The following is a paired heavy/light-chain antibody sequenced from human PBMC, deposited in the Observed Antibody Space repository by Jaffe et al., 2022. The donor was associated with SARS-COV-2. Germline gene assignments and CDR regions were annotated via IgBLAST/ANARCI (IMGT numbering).Heavy chain of an antibody. D-gene: IGHD4-4*01. V-gene: IGHV1-3*04. J-gene: IGHJ2*01. CDR3: ARNVLTTIFWFFDL. CDR2: INTDNGNT. Sequence: QVHLVQSGAEVKKPGASVKVSCKTSGYNFTTYAIHWVRQAPGHRLEWMGTINTDNGNTRYSRKFQGRVTITRDTSATTAYMELSTLRSEDTAVYYCARNVLTTIFWFFDLWGRGSLVTVSS. CDR1: GYNFTTYA.
Light chain of an antibody. J-gene: IGKJ2*01. Sequence: DIVMTQSPDSLAVSLGERATINCKSSQSILYSSNNKNYLAWYQQKPGQPPKLLIYWASTRESGVPDRFSGSGSGTDFTLTISSLQAEDVAVYYCQQYYITPPTFGQGTNLDIK. CDR2: WAS. V-gene: IGKV4-1*01. CDR3: QQYYITPPT. CDR1: QSILYSSNNKNY.